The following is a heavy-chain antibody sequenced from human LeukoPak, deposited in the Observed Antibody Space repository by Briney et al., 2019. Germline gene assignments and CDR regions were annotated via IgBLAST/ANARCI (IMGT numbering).Heavy chain of an antibody. J-gene: IGHJ4*02. CDR1: GFNFNDYA. Sequence: HPGGSLRLSCATSGFNFNDYAMHWVRQAPGKGLEWVSLINGGGGRTYYADSVKGRFTISRDNSKNSLYLQMNSLRTEDTAFYYCARGTIYWGQGTLVTVSS. CDR3: ARGTIY. V-gene: IGHV3-43*02. CDR2: INGGGGRT.